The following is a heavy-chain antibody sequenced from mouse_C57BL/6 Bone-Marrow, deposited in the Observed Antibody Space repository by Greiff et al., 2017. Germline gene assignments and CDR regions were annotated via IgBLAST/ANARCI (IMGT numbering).Heavy chain of an antibody. V-gene: IGHV1-15*01. Sequence: VQLVESGAELVRPGASVTLSCKASGYTFTDYEMHWVKQTPVHGLEWIGAIDPETGGTAYNQKFKGKAILTADKSSSTAYMELRSLTSEDSAVYYCTREGYDYDRYAMDYWGQGTSVTVSS. CDR1: GYTFTDYE. J-gene: IGHJ4*01. CDR3: TREGYDYDRYAMDY. CDR2: IDPETGGT. D-gene: IGHD2-4*01.